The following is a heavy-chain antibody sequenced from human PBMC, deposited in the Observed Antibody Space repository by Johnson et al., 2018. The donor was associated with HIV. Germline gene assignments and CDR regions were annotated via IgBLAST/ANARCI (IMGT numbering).Heavy chain of an antibody. Sequence: QVQLVESGGGVVQPGRSLRLSCAASGFTFSSYAMHWVRQAPGKGLEWVAVISYDGSNKYYADSVKGRFTISRDNSKNTLYLQMNSLRAGDTAVYYCAREELEPDVFDIWGQGTIVTVSS. CDR1: GFTFSSYA. CDR3: AREELEPDVFDI. CDR2: ISYDGSNK. V-gene: IGHV3-30*14. J-gene: IGHJ3*02. D-gene: IGHD1-1*01.